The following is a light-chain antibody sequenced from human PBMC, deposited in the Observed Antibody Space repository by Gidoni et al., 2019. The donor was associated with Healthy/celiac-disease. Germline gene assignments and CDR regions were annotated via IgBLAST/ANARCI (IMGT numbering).Light chain of an antibody. CDR3: QQYGSSPPWK. V-gene: IGKV3-20*01. CDR1: QSVSSSY. CDR2: GAS. J-gene: IGKJ1*01. Sequence: EIVLTQSPGTLSLSPGERATLSCRASQSVSSSYLAWYQQKPGQAPRLLIYGASSRATGIPDRFSGSGSATDFTLTISRLEPEDFAVYYCQQYGSSPPWKFXQGTKVEIK.